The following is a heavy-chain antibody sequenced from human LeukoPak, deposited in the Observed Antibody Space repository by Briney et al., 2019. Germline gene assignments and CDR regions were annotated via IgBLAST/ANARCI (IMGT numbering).Heavy chain of an antibody. V-gene: IGHV3-23*01. D-gene: IGHD1-26*01. J-gene: IGHJ5*02. CDR3: AKDYEPLVGVHRWGDWFDP. CDR2: ISGTGGST. Sequence: GGSLRLSCAASGFTFSTYAMTWVRQAPGKGLEWVSLISGTGGSTYYADSVKGRFTISRDNSKNTLYLQMNSLRAEDTAVYYCAKDYEPLVGVHRWGDWFDPWGQGTLVTVAS. CDR1: GFTFSTYA.